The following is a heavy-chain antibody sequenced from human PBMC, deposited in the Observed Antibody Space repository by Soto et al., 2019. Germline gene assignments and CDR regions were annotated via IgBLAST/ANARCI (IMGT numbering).Heavy chain of an antibody. CDR1: GGTFSSYA. J-gene: IGHJ6*02. CDR2: IIPISGTT. CDR3: ARSQGSSTSLAIYYYYYYGMDV. D-gene: IGHD2-2*01. Sequence: QVQLVQSGAEVKKPGSSVKVSCKASGGTFSSYAISWVRQAPGQGLEWMGGIIPISGTTNYAQKFQGRVTITAGESTSTAYMELGRIISAHPAVYYFARSQGSSTSLAIYYYYYYGMDVWGQGTTVTVSS. V-gene: IGHV1-69*01.